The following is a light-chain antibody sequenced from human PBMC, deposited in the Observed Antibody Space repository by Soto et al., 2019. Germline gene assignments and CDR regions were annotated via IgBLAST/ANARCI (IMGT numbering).Light chain of an antibody. CDR1: SSNIGSNS. CDR3: AAWDDRLSGYG. J-gene: IGLJ1*01. V-gene: IGLV1-44*01. CDR2: SNN. Sequence: QSVLTQPPSASGTPGQRVSISCSGSSSNIGSNSVNWYQQLPGTAPKLLIYSNNQRPSGVPDRISGSKSGTSASLAISGLQSEDEADYYCAAWDDRLSGYGFGGGTKLTVL.